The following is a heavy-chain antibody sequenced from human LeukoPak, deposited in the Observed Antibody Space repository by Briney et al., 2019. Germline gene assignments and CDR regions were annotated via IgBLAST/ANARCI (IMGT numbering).Heavy chain of an antibody. Sequence: SETLSLTCAVYGGSFSGYYWSWIRQPPGKGLEWIGEINHSGSTNYNPSLKSRVTISVDTSKNQFSLKLSSVTAADTAVYYCARASVYSSSWYRGWNYFAYWGQGTLVTVYS. CDR1: GGSFSGYY. J-gene: IGHJ4*02. CDR2: INHSGST. V-gene: IGHV4-34*01. D-gene: IGHD6-13*01. CDR3: ARASVYSSSWYRGWNYFAY.